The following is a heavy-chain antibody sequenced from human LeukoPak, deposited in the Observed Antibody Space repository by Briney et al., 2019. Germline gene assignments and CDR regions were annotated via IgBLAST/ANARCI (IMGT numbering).Heavy chain of an antibody. CDR1: GYTFPNSG. J-gene: IGHJ3*02. CDR3: ARDWDYVSGSDVVDI. V-gene: IGHV1-18*01. CDR2: ISAYNGNT. Sequence: ASVKAFCKVSGYTFPNSGISWVRQAPGQGLEWMGWISAYNGNTYYAQKFQGRVTMTTDTSTSTAYMELRSLRSDDTAVFYCARDWDYVSGSDVVDIWGQGTMVTVSS. D-gene: IGHD3-10*01.